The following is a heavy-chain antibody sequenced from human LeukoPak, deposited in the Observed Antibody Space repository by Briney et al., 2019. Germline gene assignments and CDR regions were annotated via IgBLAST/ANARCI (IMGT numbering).Heavy chain of an antibody. D-gene: IGHD6-13*01. Sequence: SETLSLTCAVYGGSFSGYYWSWIRQPPGKGLEWIGEINHSGSTNYNPPTTSRVTISVDTSKNQFSLKLSSVTAADTAVYHCARGAPGDLAAAGADYYYGMDVWGQGTTVTVSS. V-gene: IGHV4-34*01. CDR3: ARGAPGDLAAAGADYYYGMDV. CDR2: INHSGST. CDR1: GGSFSGYY. J-gene: IGHJ6*02.